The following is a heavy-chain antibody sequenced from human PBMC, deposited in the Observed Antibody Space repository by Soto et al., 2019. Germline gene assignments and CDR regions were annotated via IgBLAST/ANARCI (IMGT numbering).Heavy chain of an antibody. J-gene: IGHJ6*02. CDR2: IYYSGST. CDR1: GGSISSGGYY. CDR3: AREGSTAYYDFWSGLAHYGMDV. Sequence: QVQLQESGPGLVKPSQTLSLTCTVSGGSISSGGYYWSWIRQHPGKGLEWIGYIYYSGSTYYNPSLKSRVTISVDTSKNQFSLKLSSVTAADTAVYYCAREGSTAYYDFWSGLAHYGMDVWGQGTTVTVSS. D-gene: IGHD3-3*01. V-gene: IGHV4-31*03.